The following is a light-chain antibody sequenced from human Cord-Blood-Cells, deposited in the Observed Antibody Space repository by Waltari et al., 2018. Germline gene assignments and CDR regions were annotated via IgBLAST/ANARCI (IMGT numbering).Light chain of an antibody. CDR2: WAS. V-gene: IGKV4-1*01. CDR1: QSVLYSSNNKNY. CDR3: QQYYSTPRT. J-gene: IGKJ1*01. Sequence: DIVMTQPPDSLAVSLGERATINCKSSQSVLYSSNNKNYLAWYQQKPGQHPKLLIYWASTRESGVPDRFSGSGSGTDFTLTISSLQAEDVAVYYCQQYYSTPRTFGQGTKVEIK.